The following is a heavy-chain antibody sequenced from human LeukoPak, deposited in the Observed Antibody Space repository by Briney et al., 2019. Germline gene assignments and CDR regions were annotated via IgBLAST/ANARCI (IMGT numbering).Heavy chain of an antibody. CDR3: ARAPDYYGSGSYLDYYFDY. CDR2: IYYSGST. D-gene: IGHD3-10*01. J-gene: IGHJ4*02. CDR1: GGSISSSSYY. Sequence: SETLSLTCTVSGGSISSSSYYWGWIRQPPEKGLEWIGSIYYSGSTYYNPSLKSRVTISVDTSKNQFSLKLSSVTAADTAVYYCARAPDYYGSGSYLDYYFDYWGQGTLVTVSS. V-gene: IGHV4-39*07.